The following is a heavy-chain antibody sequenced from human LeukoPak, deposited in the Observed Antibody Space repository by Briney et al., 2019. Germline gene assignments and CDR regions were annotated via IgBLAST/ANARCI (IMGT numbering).Heavy chain of an antibody. CDR2: INHSGST. V-gene: IGHV4-39*07. CDR3: ARGFDGSGSYYRRDNWFDP. Sequence: SETLSLTCTISGGSISSSIYYWGWIRQPPGKGLEWIGEINHSGSTNYNPSLKSRVTISVDTSKNQFSLKLSSVTAADTAVYYCARGFDGSGSYYRRDNWFDPWGQGTLVTVSS. CDR1: GGSISSSIYY. J-gene: IGHJ5*02. D-gene: IGHD3-10*01.